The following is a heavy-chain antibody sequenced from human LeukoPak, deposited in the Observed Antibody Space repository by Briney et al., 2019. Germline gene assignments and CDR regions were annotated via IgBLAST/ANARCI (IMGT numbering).Heavy chain of an antibody. V-gene: IGHV3-20*01. J-gene: IGHJ4*02. CDR1: GFTFDDYG. Sequence: GGSLRLSCAASGFTFDDYGMSWVRQAPGKGLEWVSGINWNGGSTGYADSVKGRFTISRDNAKNSLYLQMNSLRAEDTALYHCARRAGYCSSTSCSFDYWGQGTLVTVSS. D-gene: IGHD2-2*01. CDR3: ARRAGYCSSTSCSFDY. CDR2: INWNGGST.